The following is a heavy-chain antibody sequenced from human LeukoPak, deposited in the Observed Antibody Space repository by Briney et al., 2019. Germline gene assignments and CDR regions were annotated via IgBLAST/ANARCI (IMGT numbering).Heavy chain of an antibody. D-gene: IGHD6-13*01. CDR2: TYYRSKWYN. CDR1: GDSVSSNSAA. J-gene: IGHJ4*02. Sequence: SQTLSLTCAISGDSVSSNSAAWNWIRQSPSRGLEWLGRTYYRSKWYNDYAVSVKSRITINPDTSKNQFSLKLTSVTAADTAVYYCTRDGSTSWYKGGFDYWGPGTLVTVSS. V-gene: IGHV6-1*01. CDR3: TRDGSTSWYKGGFDY.